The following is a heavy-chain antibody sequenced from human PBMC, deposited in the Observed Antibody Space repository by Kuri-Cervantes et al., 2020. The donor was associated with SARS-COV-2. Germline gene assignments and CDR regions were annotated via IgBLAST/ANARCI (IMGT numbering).Heavy chain of an antibody. CDR3: ARQPDRRYGMDV. J-gene: IGHJ6*02. CDR1: GFTFSSYG. CDR2: IRYDGSNK. Sequence: GGSLRLSCAASGFTFSSYGMHWVRQAPGKGLEWVTVIRYDGSNKYYADSVKGRFTISRDNSKNTLYLQMNSLRAEDTAVYYCARQPDRRYGMDVWGQGTTVTVSS. V-gene: IGHV3-33*01.